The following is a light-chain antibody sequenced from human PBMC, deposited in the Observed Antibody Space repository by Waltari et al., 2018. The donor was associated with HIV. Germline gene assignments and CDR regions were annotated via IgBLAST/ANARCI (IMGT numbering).Light chain of an antibody. J-gene: IGLJ1*01. CDR1: VLPKQQ. Sequence: SYELTQPPSVSVSPGQTARSTCSGDVLPKQQVYWYQQKPGQASVLVICNHKKAVRGHLSGKNKKRGRPPRIPKQVAGTSSATTVALIISRGQAADDADTYCHSGDSGAAYVFGTGSKVTAL. CDR3: HSGDSGAAYV. CDR2: NHKKAVRGHLSGKNKKR. V-gene: IGLV3-25*03.